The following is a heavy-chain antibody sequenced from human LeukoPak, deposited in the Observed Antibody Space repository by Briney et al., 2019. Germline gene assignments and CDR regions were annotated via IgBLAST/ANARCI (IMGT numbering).Heavy chain of an antibody. CDR2: ISSSGSTI. CDR1: GFTFSDYY. Sequence: GGSLRLSCAASGFTFSDYYMSWIRQAPGKGLEWVSYISSSGSTIYYADSVKGRFTISRDNSKNTLYLQMNSLRAEDTAVYYCAKTDSSGWPYNWFDPWGQGTLVTVSS. V-gene: IGHV3-11*04. CDR3: AKTDSSGWPYNWFDP. D-gene: IGHD6-19*01. J-gene: IGHJ5*02.